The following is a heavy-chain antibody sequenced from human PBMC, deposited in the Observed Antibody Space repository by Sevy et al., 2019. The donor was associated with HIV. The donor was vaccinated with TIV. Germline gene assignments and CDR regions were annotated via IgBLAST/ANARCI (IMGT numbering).Heavy chain of an antibody. J-gene: IGHJ6*02. V-gene: IGHV3-33*01. CDR3: ARAFWSGYFPHYYGMDV. CDR2: IWYDGSNK. CDR1: GFTFSSYG. Sequence: GGSLRLSCAASGFTFSSYGMHWVRQAPGKGLEWVAVIWYDGSNKYYADSVKGRLTISRDNSKNTLYLQMNSLRAEDTAVYYCARAFWSGYFPHYYGMDVWGQGTTVTVSS. D-gene: IGHD3-3*01.